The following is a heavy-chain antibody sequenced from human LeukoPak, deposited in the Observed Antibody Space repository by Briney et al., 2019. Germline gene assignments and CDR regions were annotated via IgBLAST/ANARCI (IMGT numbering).Heavy chain of an antibody. CDR3: ARRYSGYGYYYYGMDV. CDR1: GGSFSGYY. V-gene: IGHV4-34*01. J-gene: IGHJ6*02. D-gene: IGHD5-12*01. CDR2: INHSGST. Sequence: PSETLSLTCAVYGGSFSGYYWSWIRQPPGKGLEWIGEINHSGSTNYNPSLKSRVTISVDTSKNQFSLKLSSVTAADTAVYYCARRYSGYGYYYYGMDVWGQGTTVTVSS.